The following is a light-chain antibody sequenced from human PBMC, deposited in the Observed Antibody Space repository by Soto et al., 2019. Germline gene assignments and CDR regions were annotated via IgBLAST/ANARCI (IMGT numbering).Light chain of an antibody. CDR1: QSISSW. V-gene: IGKV1-5*03. CDR2: KAS. Sequence: DIQMTQSPSTLSASVGDRVTITCRASQSISSWLAWYQQKPGTAPKLLISKASSLESGVPSRFSGSGSGTEFTLTISSLQSDDFATYYCQQYNSYSISFGQGTRLEIK. CDR3: QQYNSYSIS. J-gene: IGKJ5*01.